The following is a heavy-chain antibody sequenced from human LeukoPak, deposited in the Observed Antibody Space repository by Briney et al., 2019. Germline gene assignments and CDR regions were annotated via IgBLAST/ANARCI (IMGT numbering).Heavy chain of an antibody. J-gene: IGHJ4*02. Sequence: ASVKVSCKASGYTFTGYYMHWVRQAPGQGLEWMGWINTNTGNPTYAQGFTGRFVFSLDTSVSTAYLQISSLKAEDTAVYYCARDNPKDYYDSSGMFDYWGQGTLVTVSS. CDR3: ARDNPKDYYDSSGMFDY. V-gene: IGHV7-4-1*02. CDR2: INTNTGNP. CDR1: GYTFTGYY. D-gene: IGHD3-22*01.